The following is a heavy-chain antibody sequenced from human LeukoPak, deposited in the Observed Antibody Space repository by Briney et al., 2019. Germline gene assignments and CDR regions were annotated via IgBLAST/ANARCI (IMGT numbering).Heavy chain of an antibody. CDR1: GSTFSSYG. CDR2: IWYDGSNK. CDR3: AKDNGVGAFDY. J-gene: IGHJ4*02. D-gene: IGHD1-26*01. Sequence: GGSLRLSCAASGSTFSSYGMHWVRQAPGKGLEWVAVIWYDGSNKYYADSVKGRFTISRDNSKNTLYLQMNSLRAEDTAVYYCAKDNGVGAFDYWGQGTLVTVSS. V-gene: IGHV3-33*06.